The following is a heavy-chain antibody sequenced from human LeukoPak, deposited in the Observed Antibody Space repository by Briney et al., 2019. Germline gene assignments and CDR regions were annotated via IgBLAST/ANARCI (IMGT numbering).Heavy chain of an antibody. J-gene: IGHJ5*02. D-gene: IGHD6-13*01. CDR3: ARGPHYSSSWYGEGFDP. V-gene: IGHV1-8*03. CDR1: GYTFTSYD. CDR2: MNPNSGNT. Sequence: ASVKVSCKASGYTFTSYDINWVRQATGQGLEWMGWMNPNSGNTGYAQKFQGRVTITRNTSISTAYMELSSLRSEDTAVYYCARGPHYSSSWYGEGFDPWGQGTLVTVSS.